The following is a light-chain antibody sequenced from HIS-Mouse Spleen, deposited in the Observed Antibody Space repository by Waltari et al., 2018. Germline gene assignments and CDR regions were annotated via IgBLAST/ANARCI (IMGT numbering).Light chain of an antibody. CDR2: EGS. Sequence: QSVLTQPASVSGSPGQSITISCTGPRRDVGSYNLVSWYQQHPGKAPKPRIYEGSKRPSGVSNRFSGSKSGNTASLTISGLQAEDEADYYCCSYAGSSTWVFGGGTKLTVL. V-gene: IGLV2-23*01. CDR3: CSYAGSSTWV. CDR1: RRDVGSYNL. J-gene: IGLJ3*02.